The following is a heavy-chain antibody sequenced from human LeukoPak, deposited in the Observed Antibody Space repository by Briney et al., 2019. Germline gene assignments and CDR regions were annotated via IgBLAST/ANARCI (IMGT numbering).Heavy chain of an antibody. CDR2: ITSSSSYI. CDR1: GFTFSTYS. J-gene: IGHJ4*02. D-gene: IGHD2/OR15-2a*01. V-gene: IGHV3-21*01. Sequence: GGSLRLSCAASGFTFSTYSMNWVRQAPGKGLEWVSSITSSSSYIYYADSVKGRFTISRDNAKNSLYLQMNSLTADDTALYYCASLSTSPSIGDYWGQGTLVTVPS. CDR3: ASLSTSPSIGDY.